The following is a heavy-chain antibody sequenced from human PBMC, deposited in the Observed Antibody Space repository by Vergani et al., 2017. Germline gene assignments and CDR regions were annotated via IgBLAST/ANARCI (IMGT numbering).Heavy chain of an antibody. CDR2: ISASGAPT. J-gene: IGHJ4*01. Sequence: EVQLLESGGDLVQPVGSLRLSCAASGFTFSTYAMSWVRQAPGKGLEWVSGISASGAPTYYADSVKGRVTISRDNSKNTLYLQMNSLRVEDTAVYYCARAYGRYDWFDYWGQRTLVTVSS. V-gene: IGHV3-23*01. CDR3: ARAYGRYDWFDY. CDR1: GFTFSTYA. D-gene: IGHD1-20*01.